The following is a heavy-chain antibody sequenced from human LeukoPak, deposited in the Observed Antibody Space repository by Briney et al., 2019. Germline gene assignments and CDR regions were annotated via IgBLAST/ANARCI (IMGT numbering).Heavy chain of an antibody. V-gene: IGHV4-59*08. Sequence: SETLSLTCTVSGGSISSDYWSWIRQPPGKGLEWIGYVHYSGITNYNPSLKSRVTISVGTSKNHFSLKLTSVTAADTAVYYCARLLGWSGPINWFDPWGRGTLVTVSS. CDR3: ARLLGWSGPINWFDP. CDR1: GGSISSDY. CDR2: VHYSGIT. J-gene: IGHJ5*02. D-gene: IGHD3-3*01.